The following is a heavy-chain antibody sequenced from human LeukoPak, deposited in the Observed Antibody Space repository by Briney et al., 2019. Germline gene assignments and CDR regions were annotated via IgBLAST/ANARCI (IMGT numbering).Heavy chain of an antibody. CDR2: IYHSGSI. J-gene: IGHJ4*02. V-gene: IGHV4-30-2*01. Sequence: SQTLSLTCAVSGGSISSGGYSWSWLRQPPGKGLEWIGYIYHSGSIYYNPSLKSRVTISVDRSKNQCTLKLSSVTAADTAVYYCARGYDSSGYQFDYWGQGTLVTVSS. CDR1: GGSISSGGYS. CDR3: ARGYDSSGYQFDY. D-gene: IGHD3-22*01.